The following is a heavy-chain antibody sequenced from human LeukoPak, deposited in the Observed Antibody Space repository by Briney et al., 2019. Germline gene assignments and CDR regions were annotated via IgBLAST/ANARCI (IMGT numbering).Heavy chain of an antibody. Sequence: ASVKVSCKASGYTFTSYDINWVRQATGQGLEWMGWMNPNSGNTGYAQKFQGRVTMTRNTSISTAYMELSSLRSEDTAVYYCARVNQRYCSGGSCYSGYWGQGTLVTVSS. CDR1: GYTFTSYD. D-gene: IGHD2-15*01. CDR3: ARVNQRYCSGGSCYSGY. V-gene: IGHV1-8*01. CDR2: MNPNSGNT. J-gene: IGHJ4*02.